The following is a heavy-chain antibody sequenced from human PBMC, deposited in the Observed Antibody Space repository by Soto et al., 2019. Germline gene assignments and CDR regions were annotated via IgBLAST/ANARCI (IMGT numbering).Heavy chain of an antibody. J-gene: IGHJ1*01. CDR1: GFTFSSYS. CDR3: ARDLPVAAGTQYFQH. CDR2: ISSSSSYI. V-gene: IGHV3-21*01. D-gene: IGHD6-13*01. Sequence: EVQLVESGGGLVKPGGSLRLSCAASGFTFSSYSMNWVRQAPGKGLEWVSSISSSSSYIYYADSVKGRFTISRDNAKNSLYLQMNSLRAEDTAVYYCARDLPVAAGTQYFQHWGQGTLVTVSS.